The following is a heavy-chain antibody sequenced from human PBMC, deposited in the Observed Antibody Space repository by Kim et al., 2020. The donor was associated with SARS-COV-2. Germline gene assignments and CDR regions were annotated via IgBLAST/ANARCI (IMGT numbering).Heavy chain of an antibody. CDR2: IYTSGST. CDR3: ARDRLITMVRGVTYYYYGMDV. D-gene: IGHD3-10*01. CDR1: GGSISSYY. J-gene: IGHJ6*02. Sequence: SETLSLTCTVSGGSISSYYWSWIRQPAGKGLEWIGRIYTSGSTNYNPSLKSRVTMSVDTSKNQFSLKLSSVTAADTAVYYCARDRLITMVRGVTYYYYGMDVWSQGTTDTVSS. V-gene: IGHV4-4*07.